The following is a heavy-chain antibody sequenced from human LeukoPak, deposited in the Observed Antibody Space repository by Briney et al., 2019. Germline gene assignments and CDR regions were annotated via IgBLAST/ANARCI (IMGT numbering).Heavy chain of an antibody. CDR2: IYHTGST. CDR3: ARDIAVSRFDP. D-gene: IGHD6-19*01. V-gene: IGHV4-59*01. J-gene: IGHJ5*02. Sequence: SETLSLTCTVSGGSISSYYWSWLRQPPGKGLEWIGDIYHTGSTNYNPSLKSRVTISVDTSKNQFSLKLTSVTAADTAVYYCARDIAVSRFDPWGQGTLVTVSS. CDR1: GGSISSYY.